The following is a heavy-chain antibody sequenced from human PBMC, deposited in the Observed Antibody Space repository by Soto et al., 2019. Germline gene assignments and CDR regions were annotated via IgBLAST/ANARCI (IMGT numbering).Heavy chain of an antibody. J-gene: IGHJ5*02. CDR2: IYYSGST. CDR3: AGSVFP. CDR1: GGSISSGGYY. Sequence: QVQLQESGPGLVKPSQTLSLTCTVSGGSISSGGYYWTWIRQPPGKGLEWIGYIYYSGSTYYNPALNGRATISVDTSQTHFALKLRSVSAGDTAVYYCAGSVFPWGQGTLVTVSS. V-gene: IGHV4-31*03.